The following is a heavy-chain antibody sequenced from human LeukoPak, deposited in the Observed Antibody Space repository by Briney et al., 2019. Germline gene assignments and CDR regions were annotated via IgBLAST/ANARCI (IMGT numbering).Heavy chain of an antibody. J-gene: IGHJ4*02. V-gene: IGHV1-8*01. Sequence: ASVKVSCKASGYTFTSYDISWVRQATGQGLEWMGWMNPNSGNAGYAQRFQGRVTMTRNNSISTAYMELSSLRSEDTAVYYCARDRRHYYDSSGYRFDYWGQGTLVTVSS. CDR2: MNPNSGNA. D-gene: IGHD3-22*01. CDR1: GYTFTSYD. CDR3: ARDRRHYYDSSGYRFDY.